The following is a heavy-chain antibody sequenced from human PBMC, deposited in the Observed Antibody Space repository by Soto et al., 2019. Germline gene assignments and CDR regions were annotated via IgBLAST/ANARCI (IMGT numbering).Heavy chain of an antibody. J-gene: IGHJ5*02. CDR2: IYYRGNT. CDR3: ARDHSGXVGATDWFDP. Sequence: KSSETLSLTCTVSGGSISTYYWSWIRQPPGKGLEWIGYIYYRGNTDYNPSLKSRVTISVDTSKNQFSLKLTSVTAADTAIYYCARDHSGXVGATDWFDPWGQGTLVTVSS. V-gene: IGHV4-59*12. D-gene: IGHD1-26*01. CDR1: GGSISTYY.